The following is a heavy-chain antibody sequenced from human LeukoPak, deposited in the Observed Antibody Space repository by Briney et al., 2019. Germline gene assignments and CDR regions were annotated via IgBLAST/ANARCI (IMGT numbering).Heavy chain of an antibody. Sequence: PGGSLRLSCAASGFTFSSYSMNWVRQTPGKGLEWVSGINWNGGSTGYADSVKGRFTISRDNAKNSLYLQMNSLRAEDTALYYCARASGYSSSWYGSVYWGQGTLVTVSS. CDR1: GFTFSSYS. D-gene: IGHD6-13*01. V-gene: IGHV3-20*04. CDR3: ARASGYSSSWYGSVY. J-gene: IGHJ4*02. CDR2: INWNGGST.